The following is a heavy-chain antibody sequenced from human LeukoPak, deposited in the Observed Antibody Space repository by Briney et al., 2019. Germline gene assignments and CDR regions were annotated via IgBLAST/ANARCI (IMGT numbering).Heavy chain of an antibody. CDR3: ASRVGGYSGYDLDYFDY. CDR1: GFTFSSYS. J-gene: IGHJ4*02. Sequence: GGSLRLSCAASGFTFSSYSMNWVRQAPGKGLEWVSSISSSSSYIYYADSVKGRFTISRDNAKHSLYLQMNSLRAEDTAVYYCASRVGGYSGYDLDYFDYWGQGTLVTVSS. V-gene: IGHV3-21*01. D-gene: IGHD5-12*01. CDR2: ISSSSSYI.